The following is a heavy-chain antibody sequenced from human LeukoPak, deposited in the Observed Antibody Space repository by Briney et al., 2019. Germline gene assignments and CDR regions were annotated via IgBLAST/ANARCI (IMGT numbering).Heavy chain of an antibody. D-gene: IGHD1-26*01. CDR1: GGSFSGNY. CDR3: ARHVPYSGSFGHWFDP. CDR2: INHSGNT. Sequence: SETLSLTCAVYGGSFSGNYWSWIRQSPGKTLEWIGVINHSGNTNYNPSLKSRVTISVDTSKNQFSLKLSSVTAADTAVYYCARHVPYSGSFGHWFDPWGQGTLVTVSS. V-gene: IGHV4-34*01. J-gene: IGHJ5*02.